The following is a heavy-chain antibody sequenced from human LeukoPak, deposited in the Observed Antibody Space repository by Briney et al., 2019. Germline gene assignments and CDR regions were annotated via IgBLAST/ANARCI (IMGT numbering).Heavy chain of an antibody. CDR3: ARGRPTAIALFY. V-gene: IGHV1-8*01. J-gene: IGHJ4*02. D-gene: IGHD5-18*01. CDR1: GYTSTSYD. CDR2: MNPNSGNT. Sequence: ASVKVSCKASGYTSTSYDINWVRQATGQGLEWMGWMNPNSGNTGYAQKFQGRVTMTRNTSISTAYMELSSLRSEDTAVYYCARGRPTAIALFYWGQGTLVTVSS.